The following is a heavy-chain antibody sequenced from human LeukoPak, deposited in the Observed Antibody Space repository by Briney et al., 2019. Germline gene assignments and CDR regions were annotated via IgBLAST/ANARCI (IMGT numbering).Heavy chain of an antibody. Sequence: SQTLSLTCTVSGDSISGSAYYWSWIRQFPGQGLEWIGYIYSGGSTYYNPALKNRLIMAIDTSKNQFSLGLTSVTAADTAVYYCARAAAAAPDVWGQGILVAVSS. V-gene: IGHV4-31*03. CDR3: ARAAAAAPDV. J-gene: IGHJ4*02. D-gene: IGHD6-13*01. CDR2: IYSGGST. CDR1: GDSISGSAYY.